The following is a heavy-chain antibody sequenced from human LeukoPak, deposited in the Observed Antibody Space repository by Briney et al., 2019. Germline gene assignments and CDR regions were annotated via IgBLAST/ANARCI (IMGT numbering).Heavy chain of an antibody. J-gene: IGHJ4*02. CDR1: GGSLIDYP. CDR3: ARGAPGY. CDR2: IKVGGGT. Sequence: EPSETPSLTYAVYGGSLIDYPWTWVRQPPGKGLEWIGQIKVGGGTKYNPSLNSRVTMSLDTSKNQFSLKLTSVSAADTAVYYCARGAPGYWGQGTLVTVSS. V-gene: IGHV4-34*01.